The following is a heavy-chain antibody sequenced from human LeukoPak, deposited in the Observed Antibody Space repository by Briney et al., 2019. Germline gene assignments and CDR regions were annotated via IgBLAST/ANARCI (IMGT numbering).Heavy chain of an antibody. Sequence: SVKVSCKASGGTFSSYAISWVRQAPGQGLEWMGGIIPISGTANYAQKFQGRVTITADESTSTAYMELSSLRSEDTAVYYCARERNKWLSKRVYSFDPWGQGTLVTDSS. V-gene: IGHV1-69*13. CDR1: GGTFSSYA. D-gene: IGHD3-22*01. CDR3: ARERNKWLSKRVYSFDP. CDR2: IIPISGTA. J-gene: IGHJ5*02.